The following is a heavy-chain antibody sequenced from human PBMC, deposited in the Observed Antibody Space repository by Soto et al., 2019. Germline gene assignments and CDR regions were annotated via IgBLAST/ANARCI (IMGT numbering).Heavy chain of an antibody. CDR3: AREYYDSSGYSIFDI. D-gene: IGHD3-22*01. V-gene: IGHV5-10-1*01. Sequence: PGESLKIACTGSGYSFTSYWISLVRQMPGKGLGWMGRIDPSDSYTNYSPSFQGHVTISADKSISTAYLQWSSLKASDTTMYYCAREYYDSSGYSIFDIWGQGTMVTVSS. CDR1: GYSFTSYW. J-gene: IGHJ3*02. CDR2: IDPSDSYT.